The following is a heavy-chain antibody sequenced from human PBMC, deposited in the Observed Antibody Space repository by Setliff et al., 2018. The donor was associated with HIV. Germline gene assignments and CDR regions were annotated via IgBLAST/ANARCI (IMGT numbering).Heavy chain of an antibody. V-gene: IGHV4-34*01. D-gene: IGHD4-17*01. CDR3: ASFFVTTVTNQDF. J-gene: IGHJ4*02. CDR1: GGSFSNYY. Sequence: SETLSLTCTVYGGSFSNYYTNWIRQPPGKGLEWIGELSPSGTTRSNPSLQSRVTISLDTSNNQFSLKLTSVTAADTAMYYCASFFVTTVTNQDFWGQGTLVTVSS. CDR2: LSPSGTT.